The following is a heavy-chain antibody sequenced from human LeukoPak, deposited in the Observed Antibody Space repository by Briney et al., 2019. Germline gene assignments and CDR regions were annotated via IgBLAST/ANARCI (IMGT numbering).Heavy chain of an antibody. CDR3: ARRVRYCTNGVCFNYYYMDV. D-gene: IGHD2-8*01. Sequence: SETLSLTCTVSGGSISSYYWGWIRQPPGKGLEWIGSIFYSGSTYYNPSLKSRVTISVDTSKNQFSLKLSSVTAADTAVYYCARRVRYCTNGVCFNYYYMDVWGKGTTVTVSS. CDR1: GGSISSYY. J-gene: IGHJ6*03. V-gene: IGHV4-39*01. CDR2: IFYSGST.